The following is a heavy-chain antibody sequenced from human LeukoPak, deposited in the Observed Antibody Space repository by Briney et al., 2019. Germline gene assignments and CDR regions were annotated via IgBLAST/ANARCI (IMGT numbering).Heavy chain of an antibody. J-gene: IGHJ1*01. CDR1: GYTFTGYY. CDR3: AADHFAGYYDSSGYYSH. Sequence: ASVKVSCKASGYTFTGYYMHWVRQAPGQRLEWIGWIVVGSGNTNYAQKFQERVTITRDMSTSTAYMELSSLRSEDTAVYYCAADHFAGYYDSSGYYSHWGQGTLVTVSS. D-gene: IGHD3-22*01. V-gene: IGHV1-58*02. CDR2: IVVGSGNT.